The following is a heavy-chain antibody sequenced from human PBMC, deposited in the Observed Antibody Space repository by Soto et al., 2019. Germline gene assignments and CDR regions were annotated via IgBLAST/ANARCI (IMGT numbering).Heavy chain of an antibody. CDR1: GFISSSYW. CDR3: ARGGILMDV. J-gene: IGHJ6*02. Sequence: GGSLRLSCAASGFISSSYWMHWVRQVPGKGLVWVSRINSDGSTTNYADSRKGRFTISRDNAKNTLYLHIHSLRAEDTAVYYCARGGILMDVWGQGTTVTV. V-gene: IGHV3-74*01. CDR2: INSDGSTT.